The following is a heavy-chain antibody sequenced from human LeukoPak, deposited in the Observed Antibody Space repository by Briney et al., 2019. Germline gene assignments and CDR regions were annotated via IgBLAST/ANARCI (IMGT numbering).Heavy chain of an antibody. CDR2: IYASGST. D-gene: IGHD1-26*01. CDR3: ARGRWELNY. CDR1: GGSISSGSCY. Sequence: PSQTLSLTCTVSGGSISSGSCYWSWIRQPAGKGLEWIGRIYASGSTDYKSSLKSRVTISVDTSKNQFSLKLSSVAAADTAVYYCARGRWELNYWGQGTLVTVSS. J-gene: IGHJ4*02. V-gene: IGHV4-61*02.